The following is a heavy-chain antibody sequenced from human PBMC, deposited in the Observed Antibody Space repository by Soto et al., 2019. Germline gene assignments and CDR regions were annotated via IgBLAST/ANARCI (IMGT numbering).Heavy chain of an antibody. J-gene: IGHJ3*02. CDR2: INPNSGGT. D-gene: IGHD4-17*01. V-gene: IGHV1-2*04. CDR3: AKTTVSTDGAFDI. Sequence: TGGSLRLSCAASGYTFTGYYMHWVRQAPGQGLEWMGWINPNSGGTNYAQKFQGWVTMTRDTSISTAYMELSRLRSDDTAVYYCAKTTVSTDGAFDIWGQGTMVTVSS. CDR1: GYTFTGYY.